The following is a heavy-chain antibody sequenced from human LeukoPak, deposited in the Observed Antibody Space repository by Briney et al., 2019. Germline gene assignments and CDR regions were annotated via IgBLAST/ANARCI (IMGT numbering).Heavy chain of an antibody. V-gene: IGHV5-51*01. CDR1: GYSFTSYW. D-gene: IGHD3-22*01. CDR3: ARYPSSGYSNWYFDL. Sequence: GESLKISCKGSGYSFTSYWIGWVRQMPGKGLKWMGIIYPGDSDARYSPSFQGQVTISADKSVSTAYLQWSSLKASDTAMYYCARYPSSGYSNWYFDLWGRGTLVTVSS. J-gene: IGHJ2*01. CDR2: IYPGDSDA.